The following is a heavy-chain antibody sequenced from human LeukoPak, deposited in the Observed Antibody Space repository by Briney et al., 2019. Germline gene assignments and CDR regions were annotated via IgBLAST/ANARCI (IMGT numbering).Heavy chain of an antibody. CDR1: GGSISRYY. J-gene: IGHJ4*02. V-gene: IGHV4-59*01. Sequence: SETLSLTCTISGGSISRYYWSWIRQPPGKGLEWIGYIYYSGSTKYNPSLKSRVTISLDTSKNQFSLKLSSVTAADTAVYYCARELRGSFPDYWGQGTLVTVSS. CDR2: IYYSGST. D-gene: IGHD3-16*01. CDR3: ARELRGSFPDY.